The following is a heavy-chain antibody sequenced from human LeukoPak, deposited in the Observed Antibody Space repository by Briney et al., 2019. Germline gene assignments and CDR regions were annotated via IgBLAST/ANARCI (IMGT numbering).Heavy chain of an antibody. V-gene: IGHV1-8*01. D-gene: IGHD4-17*01. CDR1: RYTFTSYD. CDR3: ARDGDYGPFTDY. Sequence: ASVKVSCKASRYTFTSYDINWVRQATGQGLEWMGWMNPNSGNTGYAQKFQGRVTMTRNTSISTAYMELSSLRSEDTAVYYCARDGDYGPFTDYWGQGTLVTVSS. J-gene: IGHJ4*02. CDR2: MNPNSGNT.